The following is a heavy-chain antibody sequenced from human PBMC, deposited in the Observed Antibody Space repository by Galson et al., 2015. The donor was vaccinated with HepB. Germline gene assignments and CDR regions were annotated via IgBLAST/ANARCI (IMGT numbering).Heavy chain of an antibody. V-gene: IGHV3-23*01. CDR2: ISGSGDYT. J-gene: IGHJ4*02. D-gene: IGHD3-10*01. CDR1: GFTFSSCA. Sequence: SLRLSCAASGFTFSSCAMNWVRQAPGKGLEWVSYISGSGDYTVYADSVKGRFTISRDSSNSTLFLQMNSLRVEDTAFYFCARRSGKGFDYWGQGTLVTVSS. CDR3: ARRSGKGFDY.